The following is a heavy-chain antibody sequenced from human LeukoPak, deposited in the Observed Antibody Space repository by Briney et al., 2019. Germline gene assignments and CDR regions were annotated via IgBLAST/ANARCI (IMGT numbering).Heavy chain of an antibody. CDR1: GLTFSSYA. J-gene: IGHJ4*02. CDR3: AKDLAVRERDFDY. Sequence: PGGSLRLSCAASGLTFSSYAMSWVRQAPGKGLEWGSAISGSGGSTYYADSVKGRFTISRDNSKNTLYLQMNSLRAEDTAVYYCAKDLAVRERDFDYWGQGTLVTVSS. D-gene: IGHD3-10*01. CDR2: ISGSGGST. V-gene: IGHV3-23*01.